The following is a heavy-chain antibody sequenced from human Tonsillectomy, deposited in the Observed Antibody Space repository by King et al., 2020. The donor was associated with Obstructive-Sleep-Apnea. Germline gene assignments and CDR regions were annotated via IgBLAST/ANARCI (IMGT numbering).Heavy chain of an antibody. J-gene: IGHJ3*02. CDR1: GGSISSYY. CDR2: IYYSGST. V-gene: IGHV4-59*08. CDR3: ARPYDYGPAGAFDI. Sequence: VQLQESGPGLVKPSETLSLTCTVSGGSISSYYWSWIRQPPGKGLEWIGYIYYSGSTNYNPSLKSRVTISVDTSKNQFSLKLSSVTAADTAVYYCARPYDYGPAGAFDIWGQGTMVTVSS. D-gene: IGHD4-17*01.